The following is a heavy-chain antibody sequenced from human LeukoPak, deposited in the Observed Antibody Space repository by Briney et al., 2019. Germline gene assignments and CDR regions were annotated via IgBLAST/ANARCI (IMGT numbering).Heavy chain of an antibody. J-gene: IGHJ6*03. CDR2: MNPNSGNT. CDR3: ARVGLQYYYYYYMDV. V-gene: IGHV1-8*01. Sequence: GASVKVSCKASVYTFTSYDINWVRQATGQGREWMGWMNPNSGNTGYAQKFQGRVTMTRNTSISTAYMELSSLRSEDTAVYYCARVGLQYYYYYYMDVWGKGTTVTVSS. CDR1: VYTFTSYD.